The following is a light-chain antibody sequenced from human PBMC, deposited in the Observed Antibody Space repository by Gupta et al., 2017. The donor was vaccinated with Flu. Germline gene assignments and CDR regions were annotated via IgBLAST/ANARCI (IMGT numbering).Light chain of an antibody. Sequence: EIVLTQSPGTLSLSPGERATLSCRASQSVSSSYLAWYQQKPGQAPRLLIYGASSRATGIPDRFSGSGSGTEFTLTISRLEPEDFAVYYCQQYGSSPITFGRGTKVEIK. CDR1: QSVSSSY. V-gene: IGKV3-20*01. CDR2: GAS. CDR3: QQYGSSPIT. J-gene: IGKJ4*01.